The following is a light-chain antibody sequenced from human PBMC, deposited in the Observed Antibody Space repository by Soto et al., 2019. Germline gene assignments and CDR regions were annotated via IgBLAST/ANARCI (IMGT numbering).Light chain of an antibody. Sequence: ETVMQQSPATLSVSPGERATRSCRASQSVNSNLAWYQQKLGQAPRVLIYGASTRATGLPARFSGSGSGTEFILTISSLQSEDFALYYCQEYNTWPWTFGQGTKVEIK. J-gene: IGKJ1*01. CDR2: GAS. CDR1: QSVNSN. V-gene: IGKV3-15*01. CDR3: QEYNTWPWT.